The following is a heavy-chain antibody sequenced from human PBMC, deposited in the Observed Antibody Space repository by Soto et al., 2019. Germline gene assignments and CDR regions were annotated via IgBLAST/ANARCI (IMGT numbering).Heavy chain of an antibody. CDR1: GYTFTSYG. V-gene: IGHV1-18*01. Sequence: ASVKVSCKASGYTFTSYGISWGRQAPGQGLEWMGWISAYNGNTNYAQKLQGRVPMTTDTSTSTAYMELRSLRSDDTAVYYCARDRSSSWYPGGYFDYWGQGTLVTVSS. D-gene: IGHD6-13*01. J-gene: IGHJ4*02. CDR3: ARDRSSSWYPGGYFDY. CDR2: ISAYNGNT.